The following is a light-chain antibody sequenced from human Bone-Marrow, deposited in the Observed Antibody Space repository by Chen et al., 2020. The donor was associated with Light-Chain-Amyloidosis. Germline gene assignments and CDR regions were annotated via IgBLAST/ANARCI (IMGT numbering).Light chain of an antibody. Sequence: QSALTQPASLSGSPGQSITISCTGTSSDVGAYNYVSWYQQHPGKAPKLMIYDVKNRPSGVSNRFSGSKSGNTASLTISGLQAEDEADYYCTSFTNNNAPVLFGGGTKVTVL. J-gene: IGLJ2*01. CDR1: SSDVGAYNY. V-gene: IGLV2-14*01. CDR3: TSFTNNNAPVL. CDR2: DVK.